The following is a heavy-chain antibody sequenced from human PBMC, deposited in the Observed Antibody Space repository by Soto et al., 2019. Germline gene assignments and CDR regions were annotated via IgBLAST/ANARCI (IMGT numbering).Heavy chain of an antibody. Sequence: WASVKVSCKASGGTFSSYAISWVRQAPGQGLEWMGGIIPIFGTANYAQKFQGRVTITADESTSTAYMELSSLRSEDTAVYYCAREASYYYDSSGSMAFDIWGQGTMVTVS. J-gene: IGHJ3*02. CDR1: GGTFSSYA. CDR2: IIPIFGTA. V-gene: IGHV1-69*13. D-gene: IGHD3-22*01. CDR3: AREASYYYDSSGSMAFDI.